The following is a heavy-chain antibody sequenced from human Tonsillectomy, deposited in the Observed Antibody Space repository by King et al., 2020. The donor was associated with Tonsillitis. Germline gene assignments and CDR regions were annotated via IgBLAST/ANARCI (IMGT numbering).Heavy chain of an antibody. CDR2: ISKTGSST. D-gene: IGHD2-15*01. CDR1: GFIFSDYY. Sequence: VQLVESGGGLVKPGGSLRLSCAASGFIFSDYYMTWIRQAPGKGLEWGSHISKTGSSTYYADSVRGRFTISRDNAKNSLYLQMNSLRADDTAVYYCAAGVALDYWGQGTLVSVSS. J-gene: IGHJ4*02. CDR3: AAGVALDY. V-gene: IGHV3-11*01.